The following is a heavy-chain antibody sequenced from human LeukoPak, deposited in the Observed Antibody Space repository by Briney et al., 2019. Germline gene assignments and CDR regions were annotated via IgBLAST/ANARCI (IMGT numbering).Heavy chain of an antibody. D-gene: IGHD3-10*01. J-gene: IGHJ4*02. CDR2: MWYDGRNK. V-gene: IGHV3-33*03. CDR1: GFIFSSYG. CDR3: AIWASGNY. Sequence: GTSLRLSCAASGFIFSSYGMHWVRQAPGKGLEWVAGMWYDGRNKDYADSVKGRFTISKDNPGTSLYLEMNSLRTEDTAIYYCAIWASGNYWGQGTLVTVSS.